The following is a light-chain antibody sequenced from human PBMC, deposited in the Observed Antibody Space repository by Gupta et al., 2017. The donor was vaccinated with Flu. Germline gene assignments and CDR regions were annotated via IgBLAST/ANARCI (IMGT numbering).Light chain of an antibody. J-gene: IGLJ3*02. CDR1: ELGDRY. CDR3: QAWDSNTPV. V-gene: IGLV3-1*01. CDR2: QDT. Sequence: YSGDELGDRYAAWYQQKPGQSPVLVIYQDTKRPSGIPERFSGSNSGNTATLTISGTQAVDEADYFCQAWDSNTPVFGGGTKLTVL.